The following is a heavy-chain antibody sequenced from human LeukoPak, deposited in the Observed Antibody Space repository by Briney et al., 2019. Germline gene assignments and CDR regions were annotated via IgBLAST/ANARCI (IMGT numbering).Heavy chain of an antibody. CDR2: INPNSGGT. CDR3: AREGPLRLPYFDP. J-gene: IGHJ5*02. Sequence: ASVKVSCKASGYTFTGYYMHWVRQAPGQGLEWMGWINPNSGGTNYAQKFQGRVTMTRGTSVITAYMELSRLRSDDTAVYYCAREGPLRLPYFDPWGQGTLVIVSS. D-gene: IGHD5/OR15-5a*01. CDR1: GYTFTGYY. V-gene: IGHV1-2*02.